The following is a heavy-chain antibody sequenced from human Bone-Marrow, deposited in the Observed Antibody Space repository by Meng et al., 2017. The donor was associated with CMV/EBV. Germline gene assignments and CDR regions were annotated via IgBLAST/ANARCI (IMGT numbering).Heavy chain of an antibody. CDR1: AYTFTEYY. Sequence: ASVKVSCKASAYTFTEYYIHWVRQAPGQGLEWMGWINPKTGGTYYAQKFQGSVTMTRDTSISTAYMDLTGLTSDDTAIYYCARAALGTALLNYCGQGTLGTVSS. CDR3: ARAALGTALLNY. D-gene: IGHD2-21*02. J-gene: IGHJ4*02. V-gene: IGHV1-2*02. CDR2: INPKTGGT.